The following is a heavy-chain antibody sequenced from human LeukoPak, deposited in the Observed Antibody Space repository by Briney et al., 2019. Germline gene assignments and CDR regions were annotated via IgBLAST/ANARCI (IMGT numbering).Heavy chain of an antibody. D-gene: IGHD2-8*01. Sequence: SETLSLTWTFAADSISSYYWSWIRQPPGQGLEWIGYIYYSGSTNYNPSLKSRVTISIDTSKNQFSLKLSAVTAADTAVYYCASAPNDYFFDYWGQGNLVTVSS. V-gene: IGHV4-59*01. CDR1: ADSISSYY. CDR2: IYYSGST. CDR3: ASAPNDYFFDY. J-gene: IGHJ4*02.